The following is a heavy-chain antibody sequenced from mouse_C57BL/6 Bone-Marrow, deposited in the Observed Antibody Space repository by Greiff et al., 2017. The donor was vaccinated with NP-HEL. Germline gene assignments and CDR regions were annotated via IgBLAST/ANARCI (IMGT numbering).Heavy chain of an antibody. D-gene: IGHD1-1*01. CDR3: ARSYYYGSSPYYFDY. CDR2: IRNKANGYQT. V-gene: IGHV7-3*01. CDR1: GFTFTDYY. J-gene: IGHJ2*01. Sequence: EVMLVESGGGLVQPGGSLSLSCAASGFTFTDYYMSWVRQPPGQALEWLGFIRNKANGYQTEYSASVKGRFPISGYKSQSILYLQMNALRAEDSATYYCARSYYYGSSPYYFDYWGQGTTLTVSS.